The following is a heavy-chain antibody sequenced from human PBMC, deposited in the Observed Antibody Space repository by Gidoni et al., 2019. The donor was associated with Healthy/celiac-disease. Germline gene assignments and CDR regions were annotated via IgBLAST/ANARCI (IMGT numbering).Heavy chain of an antibody. J-gene: IGHJ4*02. CDR1: GASLSSGGYY. V-gene: IGHV4-31*03. D-gene: IGHD6-19*01. CDR2: IYYSGST. Sequence: QVQLQESGPGLVKPSQTLSLTCTVSGASLSSGGYYWSWIRQHPGKGLEWIGYIYYSGSTYYNPSLKSRVTISVDTSKNQFSLKLSSVTAADTAVYYCARSVAVAGTLDYWGQGTLVTVSS. CDR3: ARSVAVAGTLDY.